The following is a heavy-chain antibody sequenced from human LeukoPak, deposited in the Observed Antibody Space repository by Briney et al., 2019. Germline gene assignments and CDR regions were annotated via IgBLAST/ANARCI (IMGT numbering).Heavy chain of an antibody. V-gene: IGHV3-7*01. D-gene: IGHD3-22*01. J-gene: IGHJ4*02. CDR1: GLTVSSNY. CDR3: ARDRLNYYDSSSYYSNY. CDR2: IKQDGSEK. Sequence: GGSLRLSCAASGLTVSSNYMSWVRQAPGKGLEWVANIKQDGSEKYYVDSVKGRFTISRDNAKNSLYLQMNSLRAEDTAVYYCARDRLNYYDSSSYYSNYWGQGTLVTVSS.